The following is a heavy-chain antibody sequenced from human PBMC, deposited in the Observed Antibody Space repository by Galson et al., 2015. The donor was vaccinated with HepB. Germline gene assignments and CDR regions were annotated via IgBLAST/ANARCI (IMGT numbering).Heavy chain of an antibody. V-gene: IGHV1-3*01. J-gene: IGHJ4*02. D-gene: IGHD6-13*01. CDR1: GYTFTSYA. CDR2: INAGNGNT. Sequence: SVKVSCKASGYTFTSYAMHWVRQAPGQRLEWMGWINAGNGNTKYSQKFQGRVTITRDTSASTAYMELSSLRSEDTAVYYCARSDDSIAAAAHFDYWGQGTLVTVSS. CDR3: ARSDDSIAAAAHFDY.